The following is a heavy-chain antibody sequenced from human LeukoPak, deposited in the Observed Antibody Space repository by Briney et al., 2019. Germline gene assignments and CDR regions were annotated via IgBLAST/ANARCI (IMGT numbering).Heavy chain of an antibody. CDR3: ARPKGPKYNWFDP. V-gene: IGHV4-34*01. J-gene: IGHJ5*02. CDR1: GGSFSGYY. CDR2: INHSGST. Sequence: SETLSLTCAVYGGSFSGYYWSWIRQPPGKGLEWIGEINHSGSTNYNPSLKSRVTISVDTSKNQFSLKLSSVTAADTAVYHCARPKGPKYNWFDPWGQGTLVTVSS.